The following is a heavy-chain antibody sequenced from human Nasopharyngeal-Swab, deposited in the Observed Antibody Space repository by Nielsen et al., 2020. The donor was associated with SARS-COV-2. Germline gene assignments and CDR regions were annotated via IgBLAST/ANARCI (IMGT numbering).Heavy chain of an antibody. Sequence: SETLSLTCAVYGGSFSDYYWRWIRQPPGKGLEWIGEINHSGSTNYNPSLKSRGTISVDTSKNQFSLKLSSVTAADTAVYYCARGTYYGSGRYYKHGMDVWGQGTTVTVSS. D-gene: IGHD3-10*01. CDR1: GGSFSDYY. CDR2: INHSGST. J-gene: IGHJ6*02. V-gene: IGHV4-34*01. CDR3: ARGTYYGSGRYYKHGMDV.